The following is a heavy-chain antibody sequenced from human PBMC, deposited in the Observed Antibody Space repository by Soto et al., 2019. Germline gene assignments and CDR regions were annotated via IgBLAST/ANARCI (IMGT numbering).Heavy chain of an antibody. CDR3: ARGPAYIDVGRTFDL. CDR1: DDSFRVAEYY. D-gene: IGHD2-2*02. CDR2: TYYNGDT. J-gene: IGHJ4*02. Sequence: PSETLSLTCTVSDDSFRVAEYYLSWIRQPLGKGPERIGYTYYNGDTKYNPALRSRVTMSEDTSKNQFSLRLSSVTAADTAVYFCARGPAYIDVGRTFDLWGRGILVTVSS. V-gene: IGHV4-61*08.